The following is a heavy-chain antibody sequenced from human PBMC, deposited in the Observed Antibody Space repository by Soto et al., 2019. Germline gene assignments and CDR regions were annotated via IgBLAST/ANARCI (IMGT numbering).Heavy chain of an antibody. CDR2: ISGDNVNR. J-gene: IGHJ6*02. Sequence: QVQLVQSGVEVKTPGASVKVSCTAHGYNLRDYGVSWLRQAPGQGFEWMGWISGDNVNRRSSQKFQDRLTLTTDTSTNTAFLEVRSLRADDTAVYYCGREGQQLAQEQYFQFSGGDVWGQGTSVTVSS. CDR1: GYNLRDYG. D-gene: IGHD6-13*01. CDR3: GREGQQLAQEQYFQFSGGDV. V-gene: IGHV1-18*01.